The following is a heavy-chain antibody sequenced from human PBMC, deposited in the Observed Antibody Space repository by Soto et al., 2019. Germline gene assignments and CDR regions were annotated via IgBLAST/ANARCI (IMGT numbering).Heavy chain of an antibody. CDR2: IIPIFGTA. CDR1: GGTFSSYA. V-gene: IGHV1-69*13. D-gene: IGHD3-3*01. CDR3: ARDVLRFLAPTSYGMDV. J-gene: IGHJ6*02. Sequence: GASVKVSCKASGGTFSSYAISWVRQAPGQGLEWMGGIIPIFGTANYAQKFQGRVTITADESTSTAYMELSSLRSEDTAVYYCARDVLRFLAPTSYGMDVWGQGTTVTVSS.